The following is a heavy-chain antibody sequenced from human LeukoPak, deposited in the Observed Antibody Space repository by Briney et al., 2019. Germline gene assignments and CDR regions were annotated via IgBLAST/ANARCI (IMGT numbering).Heavy chain of an antibody. CDR3: ATLTYYDVGSGYWDY. CDR2: FDPEYDEP. CDR1: GHSLTELS. Sequence: ASVKVSCKVSGHSLTELSMHWVRQAPGKGLEWMGGFDPEYDEPIYAQKFQGRVTLTEDTSVDTAYMELRSLRSDDTAVYYCATLTYYDVGSGYWDYRGQGTLVTVSS. D-gene: IGHD3-3*01. V-gene: IGHV1-24*01. J-gene: IGHJ4*02.